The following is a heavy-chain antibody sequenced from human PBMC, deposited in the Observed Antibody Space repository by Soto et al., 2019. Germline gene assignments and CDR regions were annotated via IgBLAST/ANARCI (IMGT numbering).Heavy chain of an antibody. V-gene: IGHV3-53*02. CDR2: TYTGGNS. CDR3: AREGYAYGLDF. CDR1: GLSVSDKY. D-gene: IGHD3-10*01. Sequence: EVQLVQTGGGLIKPGGSLSLSCAASGLSVSDKYMSWVRQAPGKGLEWVSLTYTGGNSYFANFVKGRFIVSRDISKTTLFLHMNSLAAEGTAVYYCAREGYAYGLDFWGQGALVTVSS. J-gene: IGHJ4*02.